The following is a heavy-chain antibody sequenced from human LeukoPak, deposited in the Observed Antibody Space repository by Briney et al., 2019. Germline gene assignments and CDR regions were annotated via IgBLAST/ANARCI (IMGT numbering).Heavy chain of an antibody. CDR3: ARRGYDFWSGYYKLYYYYMDV. D-gene: IGHD3-3*01. J-gene: IGHJ6*03. CDR1: GYTFTSYA. Sequence: ASVKVSCKASGYTFTSYAMNWVRQAPGQGLEWMGWINTNTGNPTYAQGFTGRFVFSLDTSVSTAYLQISSLKAEDPAVYYCARRGYDFWSGYYKLYYYYMDVWGKGTTVTVSS. CDR2: INTNTGNP. V-gene: IGHV7-4-1*02.